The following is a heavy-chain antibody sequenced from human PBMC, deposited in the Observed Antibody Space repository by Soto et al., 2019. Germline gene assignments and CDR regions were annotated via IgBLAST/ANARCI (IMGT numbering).Heavy chain of an antibody. D-gene: IGHD2-2*01. CDR1: GFTFASYT. Sequence: EVQVVESGGGLVQPGGSLRLSCAASGFTFASYTMTWVRQAPGKGLEWVSVISGRAGNTYYADSVKGRFTISRDNSKNTLYLYMSSLRAEDTALYYCAKDRYCSSTSCSSLNSWGQGTLVTVSS. V-gene: IGHV3-23*04. CDR3: AKDRYCSSTSCSSLNS. CDR2: ISGRAGNT. J-gene: IGHJ5*02.